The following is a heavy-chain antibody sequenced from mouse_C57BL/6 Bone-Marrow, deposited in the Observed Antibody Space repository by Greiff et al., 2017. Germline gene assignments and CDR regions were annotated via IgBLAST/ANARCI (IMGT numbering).Heavy chain of an antibody. J-gene: IGHJ2*01. D-gene: IGHD1-1*01. CDR3: ARVALFIGLPYYFDY. V-gene: IGHV5-4*03. CDR1: GFTFSSYA. Sequence: EVKLVESGGGLVKPGGSLKLSCAASGFTFSSYAMSWVRQTPEKRLEWVATISDGGSYTYYTDNVKGRFTISRDNAKNNLYLQMSHLKSEDTAMYYCARVALFIGLPYYFDYWGQGTTLTVSS. CDR2: ISDGGSYT.